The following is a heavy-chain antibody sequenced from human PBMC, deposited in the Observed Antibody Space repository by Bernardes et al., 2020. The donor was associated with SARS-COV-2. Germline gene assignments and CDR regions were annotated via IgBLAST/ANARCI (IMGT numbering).Heavy chain of an antibody. CDR2: IYYSGST. CDR1: GGSISSYY. Sequence: TLSLTCTVSGGSISSYYWSWIRQPPGKGLEWIGYIYYSGSTNYNPFLKSRVTISVDTSKNQFSLKLSSVTAADTAVYYCARAHVLRYFDWLMAANWFDPWGQGTLVTVSS. CDR3: ARAHVLRYFDWLMAANWFDP. V-gene: IGHV4-59*01. D-gene: IGHD3-9*01. J-gene: IGHJ5*02.